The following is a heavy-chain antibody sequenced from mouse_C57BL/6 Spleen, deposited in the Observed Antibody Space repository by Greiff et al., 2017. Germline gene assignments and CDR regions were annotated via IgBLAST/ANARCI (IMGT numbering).Heavy chain of an antibody. J-gene: IGHJ4*01. CDR1: GYAFSSYW. D-gene: IGHD2-4*01. CDR2: IYPGDGDT. Sequence: VQLQQSGAELVKPGASVKISCKASGYAFSSYWMNWVKQRPGKGLEWIGQIYPGDGDTNYNGKFKGKATLTADKSSSTAYMQLSSLTSEDSAVYFCARTDDYEYAMDYWGQGTSVTVSS. CDR3: ARTDDYEYAMDY. V-gene: IGHV1-80*01.